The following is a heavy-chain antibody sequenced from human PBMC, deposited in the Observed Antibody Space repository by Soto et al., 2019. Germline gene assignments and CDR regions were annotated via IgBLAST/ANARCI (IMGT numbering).Heavy chain of an antibody. Sequence: RLSCAASGFNFHYYTIHWVRQSPGKGLEWVSFITWDGGSIYYADSVKGRFTISRDNSKNSLTLEMNSLRSEDSGVYYCAKGGFGGYGMDVWGQGTTVTVSS. J-gene: IGHJ6*02. CDR3: AKGGFGGYGMDV. CDR2: ITWDGGSI. D-gene: IGHD6-25*01. V-gene: IGHV3-43*01. CDR1: GFNFHYYT.